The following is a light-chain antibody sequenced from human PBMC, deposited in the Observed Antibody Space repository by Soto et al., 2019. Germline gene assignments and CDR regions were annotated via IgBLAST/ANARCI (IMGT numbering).Light chain of an antibody. CDR3: QQYDSSPRT. CDR1: QSVSSD. CDR2: GAS. V-gene: IGKV3-20*01. J-gene: IGKJ1*01. Sequence: EFVLTQSPGTLSFSPGERATLSCRASQSVSSDLAWYQQKPGQAPRLLIYGASSRAADIPDRFSGSGSGTDFTLTINRLEPEDFAVYYCQQYDSSPRTFGQGTKVDIK.